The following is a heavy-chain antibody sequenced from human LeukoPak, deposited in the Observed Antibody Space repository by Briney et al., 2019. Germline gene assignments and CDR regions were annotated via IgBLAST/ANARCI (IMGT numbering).Heavy chain of an antibody. V-gene: IGHV1-18*01. J-gene: IGHJ6*02. CDR3: ASSGATVTTYYYYYGMDV. Sequence: GASVKVSCKASGYTFTSYGISWVRQAPGHGLEWMGWISAYNGNTNYAQKLQGRVTMTTDTSTNTAYMELRSLRSDDTAVYYCASSGATVTTYYYYYGMDVWGQGTTVTVSS. CDR2: ISAYNGNT. CDR1: GYTFTSYG. D-gene: IGHD4-17*01.